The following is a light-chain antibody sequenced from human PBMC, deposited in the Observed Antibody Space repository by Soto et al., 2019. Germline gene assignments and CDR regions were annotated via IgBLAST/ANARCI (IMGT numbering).Light chain of an antibody. V-gene: IGKV1-39*01. CDR3: QQSHSIPVT. CDR1: QSISTY. CDR2: AAS. J-gene: IGKJ2*01. Sequence: DIQMTQSPSSLSASVGDRVTITCRASQSISTYLNWYQQKPGKAPKLLIYAASNLQSGVPSRFSGSGSGTDFTLTISSLQPEDFAAFYCQQSHSIPVTFGQGTKLEIK.